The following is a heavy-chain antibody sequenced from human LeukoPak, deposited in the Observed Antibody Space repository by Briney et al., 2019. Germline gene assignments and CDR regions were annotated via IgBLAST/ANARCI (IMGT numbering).Heavy chain of an antibody. CDR2: IYYSGST. CDR1: GGSISSSSYY. V-gene: IGHV4-39*01. D-gene: IGHD5-24*01. Sequence: PSETLSLTCTVSGGSISSSSYYWGWIRQPPGKGLEWIGSIYYSGSTYYNPSLKSRVTISVDTSENQFSLKLSPVTAADTAVYYCARSITRWLQLDYYYYYMDVWGKGTTVTVSS. J-gene: IGHJ6*03. CDR3: ARSITRWLQLDYYYYYMDV.